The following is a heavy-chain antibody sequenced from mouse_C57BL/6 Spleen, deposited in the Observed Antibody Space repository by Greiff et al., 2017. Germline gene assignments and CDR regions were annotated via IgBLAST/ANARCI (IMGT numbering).Heavy chain of an antibody. CDR2: INPNNGGT. CDR3: ATYYDYDEGYFDY. J-gene: IGHJ2*01. V-gene: IGHV1-26*01. Sequence: VQLQQSGPELVKPGASVKISCKASGYTFTDYYMNWVKQSHGKSLEWIGDINPNNGGTSYNQKFKGKATLTVDKSSSTAYMELRSLTSEDSAVYYCATYYDYDEGYFDYWGQGTTLTVSS. CDR1: GYTFTDYY. D-gene: IGHD2-4*01.